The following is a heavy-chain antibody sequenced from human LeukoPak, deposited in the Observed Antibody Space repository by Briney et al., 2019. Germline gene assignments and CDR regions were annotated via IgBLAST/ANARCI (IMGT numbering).Heavy chain of an antibody. CDR2: IGSSSTTI. J-gene: IGHJ4*02. CDR1: GFPFSNFG. V-gene: IGHV3-48*01. CDR3: ARAIAGRITIFGVLVGGYFDY. D-gene: IGHD3-3*01. Sequence: PGGSLRHSCAASGFPFSNFGLNWVRQAPGKGLEWVSYIGSSSTTIYYADSVQGRFTISRDSAKNSLYLQMNSLRVEDTAVYYCARAIAGRITIFGVLVGGYFDYWGQGALVTVSS.